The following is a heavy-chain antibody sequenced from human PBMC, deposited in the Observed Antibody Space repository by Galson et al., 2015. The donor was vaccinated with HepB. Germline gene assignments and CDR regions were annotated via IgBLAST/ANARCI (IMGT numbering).Heavy chain of an antibody. J-gene: IGHJ4*02. D-gene: IGHD4-17*01. Sequence: SLRLSCAASGFTFSNAWMSWVRQAPGKGLEWVGRIKSKTDGGTTDYAAPVKGRFTISRDDSKNTLYLQMNSLKTEDTAVYYCTTIHDYGDYDLDYWGQGTLVTVSS. CDR2: IKSKTDGGTT. CDR3: TTIHDYGDYDLDY. CDR1: GFTFSNAW. V-gene: IGHV3-15*01.